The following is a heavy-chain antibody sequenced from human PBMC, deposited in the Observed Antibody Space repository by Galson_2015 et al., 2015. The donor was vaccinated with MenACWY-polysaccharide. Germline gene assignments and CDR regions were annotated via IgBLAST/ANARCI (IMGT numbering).Heavy chain of an antibody. D-gene: IGHD3-22*01. CDR3: ARGGKYYYDSSGYLNWFDP. CDR2: MNPNSGNT. J-gene: IGHJ5*02. Sequence: SVKVSCKASGYTFSSYDINWVRLTTGQGLEWMGWMNPNSGNTGYAQKFQGRVTMTRNTSISIAYMEPSSLRSEDTAVYYCARGGKYYYDSSGYLNWFDPWGQGTLVTVSS. V-gene: IGHV1-8*01. CDR1: GYTFSSYD.